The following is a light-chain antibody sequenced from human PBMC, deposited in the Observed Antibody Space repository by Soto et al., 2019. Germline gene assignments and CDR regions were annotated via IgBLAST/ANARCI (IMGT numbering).Light chain of an antibody. V-gene: IGKV3-20*01. J-gene: IGKJ4*01. Sequence: EIVLTQSPCTLSLSPGERATLSCMASQSVSNNYLAWYQQKPGQAPRLLIYGASNRATGIPDRFSGSGSGTDFTLTISRLEPEDFAVYYCQQYGSSPLTFGGGTKVDI. CDR2: GAS. CDR3: QQYGSSPLT. CDR1: QSVSNNY.